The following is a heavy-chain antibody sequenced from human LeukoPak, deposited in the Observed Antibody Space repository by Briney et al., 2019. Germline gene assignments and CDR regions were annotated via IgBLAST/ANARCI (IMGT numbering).Heavy chain of an antibody. Sequence: GGSLILSCAASGFTFDDYGMSWVRQAPGKGLEWVSGINWNGGSTGYADSVKGRFTISRDNSKNTLYLQMNSLRAEDTAVYYCARANYGSGSNYYYGLDVWGQGTTVTVSS. V-gene: IGHV3-20*04. CDR1: GFTFDDYG. D-gene: IGHD3-10*01. J-gene: IGHJ6*02. CDR3: ARANYGSGSNYYYGLDV. CDR2: INWNGGST.